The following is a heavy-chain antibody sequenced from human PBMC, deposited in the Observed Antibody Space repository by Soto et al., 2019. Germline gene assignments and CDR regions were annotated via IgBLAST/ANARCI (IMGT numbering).Heavy chain of an antibody. CDR1: GYTLTELS. D-gene: IGHD2-15*01. CDR2: FDPEDGET. Sequence: ASVKVSCKVSGYTLTELSMHWVRQAPGKGLEWMGGFDPEDGETIYAQKFQGRVTMTEDTSTDTAYMELSSLRSEDTAVYYCATVSLSVVSYYYRMDVWGQGTTVTVSS. V-gene: IGHV1-24*01. J-gene: IGHJ6*02. CDR3: ATVSLSVVSYYYRMDV.